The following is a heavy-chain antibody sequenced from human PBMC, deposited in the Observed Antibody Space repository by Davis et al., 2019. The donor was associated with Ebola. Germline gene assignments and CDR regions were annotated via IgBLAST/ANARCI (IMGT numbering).Heavy chain of an antibody. V-gene: IGHV4-59*12. J-gene: IGHJ4*02. Sequence: MPSETLSLTCTVSGGSISSYYWSWIRQPPGKGLEWIGEIYHSGSTNYNPSLKSRVTISVDKSKNQFSLKLSSVTAADTAVYYCARGGIQLWSSFDYWGQGTLVTVSS. D-gene: IGHD5-18*01. CDR1: GGSISSYY. CDR2: IYHSGST. CDR3: ARGGIQLWSSFDY.